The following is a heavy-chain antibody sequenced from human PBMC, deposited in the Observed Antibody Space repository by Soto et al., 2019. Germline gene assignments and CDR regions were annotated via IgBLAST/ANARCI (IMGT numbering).Heavy chain of an antibody. CDR1: GGSISSSSYY. CDR2: IYYSGST. D-gene: IGHD2-15*01. J-gene: IGHJ4*02. Sequence: ETLSLTCTVSGGSISSSSYYWGWIRQPPGKGLEWIGSIYYSGSTYYNPSLKSRVNISVDTSKNQFSLKMSSVTAADTVVYYCARDIVVVVAATGGNFDYWGQGTLVTVSS. CDR3: ARDIVVVVAATGGNFDY. V-gene: IGHV4-39*02.